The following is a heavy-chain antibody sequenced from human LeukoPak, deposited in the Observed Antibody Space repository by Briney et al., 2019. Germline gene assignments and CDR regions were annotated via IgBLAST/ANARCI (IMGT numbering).Heavy chain of an antibody. CDR3: ARGGEFWSGYYYRGYFDY. CDR1: GGSFSGYY. CDR2: INHSGST. J-gene: IGHJ4*02. Sequence: SETLSLTCAVYGGSFSGYYRSWIRQPPGKGLEWIGEINHSGSTNYNPSLKSRVTISVDTSKNQFSLKLSSVTAADTAVYYCARGGEFWSGYYYRGYFDYWGQGTLVTVSS. D-gene: IGHD3-3*01. V-gene: IGHV4-34*01.